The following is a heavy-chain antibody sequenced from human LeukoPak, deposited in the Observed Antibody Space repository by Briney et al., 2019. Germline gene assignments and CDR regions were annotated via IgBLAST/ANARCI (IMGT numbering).Heavy chain of an antibody. CDR3: VSDRETQEQI. CDR2: ISYNGDST. J-gene: IGHJ3*02. CDR1: GFTFSRHN. D-gene: IGHD1-26*01. Sequence: PGGSLRLSCSGSGFTFSRHNMHWVRQAPGKGLEYVSAISYNGDSTYYVDSVKGRFTISRDNPKNTLDLQMSSLRPEDTAVYYCVSDRETQEQIWGPGTLVTVSS. V-gene: IGHV3-64D*09.